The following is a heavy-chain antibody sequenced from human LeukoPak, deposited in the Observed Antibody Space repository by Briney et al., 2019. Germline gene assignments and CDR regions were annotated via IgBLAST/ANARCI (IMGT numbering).Heavy chain of an antibody. Sequence: GGSLRLSCAASGFTFNSYSMNWVRQTPGKGLEWVSSISSSSGYIDYADSVKGRFTVSRDNAKNSLYLQMNSLRAEDTAVYYCARDSGYCSSTGCYVHYFDYWGQGTLVTVSS. J-gene: IGHJ4*02. V-gene: IGHV3-21*01. CDR2: ISSSSGYI. CDR3: ARDSGYCSSTGCYVHYFDY. CDR1: GFTFNSYS. D-gene: IGHD2-2*01.